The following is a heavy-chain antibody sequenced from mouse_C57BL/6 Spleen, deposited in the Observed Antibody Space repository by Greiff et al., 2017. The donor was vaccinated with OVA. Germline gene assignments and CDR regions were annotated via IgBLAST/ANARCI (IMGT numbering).Heavy chain of an antibody. CDR2: ISYDGSN. J-gene: IGHJ3*01. V-gene: IGHV3-6*01. CDR1: GYSITSGYY. CDR3: ATWPSYWFAY. D-gene: IGHD1-1*01. Sequence: EVKLQESGPGLVKPSQSLSLTCSVTGYSITSGYYWNWIRQFPGNKLEWMGYISYDGSNNYNPSLKNRISITRDTSKNQFFLKLNSVTTEDTATYYCATWPSYWFAYWGQGTLVTVSA.